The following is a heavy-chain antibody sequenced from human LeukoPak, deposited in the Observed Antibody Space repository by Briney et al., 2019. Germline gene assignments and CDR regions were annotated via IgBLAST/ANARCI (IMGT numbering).Heavy chain of an antibody. Sequence: GGSLRLSCAASGFTFSSYAMGWVRQAPGKGLEWVSAISGSGGSTYYADSVKGRFTISRDNSKNTLYLQMNSLRAEDTAVYYCAKRWDGSGSYFFDYWGQGTLVTVSS. V-gene: IGHV3-23*01. J-gene: IGHJ4*02. CDR2: ISGSGGST. D-gene: IGHD3-10*01. CDR3: AKRWDGSGSYFFDY. CDR1: GFTFSSYA.